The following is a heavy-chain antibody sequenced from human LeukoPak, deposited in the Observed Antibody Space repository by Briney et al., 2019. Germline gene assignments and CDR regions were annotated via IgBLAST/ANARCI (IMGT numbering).Heavy chain of an antibody. CDR3: VRDLRFLEWSYFDY. CDR1: GGSISSGSYY. D-gene: IGHD3-3*01. J-gene: IGHJ4*02. CDR2: IYPRGST. V-gene: IGHV4-61*02. Sequence: PSQTLSLTCTVSGGSISSGSYYWSWIRQPAGKGLEWIGRIYPRGSTNYNPSLKSRVTISVDTSKNQFSLKLSSVTAADTAVYYCVRDLRFLEWSYFDYWGQGTLVTVSS.